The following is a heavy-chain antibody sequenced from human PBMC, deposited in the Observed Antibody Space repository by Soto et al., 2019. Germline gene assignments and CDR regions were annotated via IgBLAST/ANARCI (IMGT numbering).Heavy chain of an antibody. CDR3: ARDGYNGIDY. V-gene: IGHV4-59*01. J-gene: IGHJ4*02. CDR2: IYYSGST. D-gene: IGHD5-12*01. CDR1: GGSISSYY. Sequence: SETLSLTCTVSGGSISSYYWSWIRQPPGKGLEWIGYIYYSGSTNYNPSLKSRVTISVDTSKNQFSLKLSSVTAADTAVYYCARDGYNGIDYWGQGTLVTVSS.